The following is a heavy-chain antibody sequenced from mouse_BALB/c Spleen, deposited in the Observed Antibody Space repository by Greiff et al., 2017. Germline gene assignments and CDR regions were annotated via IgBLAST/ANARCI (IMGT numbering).Heavy chain of an antibody. CDR1: GFTFSDYY. CDR3: ARSWGYWYFDV. J-gene: IGHJ1*01. V-gene: IGHV5-4*02. CDR2: ISDGGSYT. Sequence: EVKLVESGGGLVKPGGSLKLSCAASGFTFSDYYMYWVRQTPEKRLEWVATISDGGSYTYYPDSVKGRFTISRDNAKNNLYLQMSSLKSEDTAMYYCARSWGYWYFDVWGAGTTVTVSS.